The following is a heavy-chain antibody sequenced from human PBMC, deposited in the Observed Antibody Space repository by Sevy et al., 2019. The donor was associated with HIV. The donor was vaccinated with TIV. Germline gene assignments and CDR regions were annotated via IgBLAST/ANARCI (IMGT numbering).Heavy chain of an antibody. J-gene: IGHJ3*02. CDR3: AKMSPRVRGGYFPGNAFDI. D-gene: IGHD1-26*01. V-gene: IGHV3-23*01. CDR2: ISGSGGST. CDR1: GFTFSSYA. Sequence: GGSLRLSCAASGFTFSSYAMSWVRQAPGKGLEWVSAISGSGGSTYYADSVMGRFTISRDNSKNTLYLQMNSQRAEDTAVYYCAKMSPRVRGGYFPGNAFDIWGQGTMVTV.